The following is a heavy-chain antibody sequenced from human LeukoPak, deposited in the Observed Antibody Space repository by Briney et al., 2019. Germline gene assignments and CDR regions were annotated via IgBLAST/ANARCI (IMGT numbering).Heavy chain of an antibody. CDR2: ISGYNGDT. D-gene: IGHD3-22*01. Sequence: GASVKVSCKASGYTFTSCGISWVRQAPGQGLEWMGWISGYNGDTNYAQKFQGRVTMTTDTSTSTVYMELSSLRSEDTAVYYCARRQTYYYDSSGYYLETWFDPWGQGTLVTVSS. CDR3: ARRQTYYYDSSGYYLETWFDP. V-gene: IGHV1-18*01. CDR1: GYTFTSCG. J-gene: IGHJ5*02.